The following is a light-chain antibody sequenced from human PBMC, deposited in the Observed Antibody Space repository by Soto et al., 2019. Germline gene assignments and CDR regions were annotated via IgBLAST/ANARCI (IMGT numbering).Light chain of an antibody. CDR2: EVS. CDR1: SRDVGGYNY. Sequence: QSVLTQPASVSESPGRSITISCTGTSRDVGGYNYVSWYQQHPGEVPRLVIYEVSNRPPGVSSRFSGSKSGNTASLTISGLLAEDEADYYCSSYTSSSTYVFGTGTKVTVL. CDR3: SSYTSSSTYV. J-gene: IGLJ1*01. V-gene: IGLV2-14*01.